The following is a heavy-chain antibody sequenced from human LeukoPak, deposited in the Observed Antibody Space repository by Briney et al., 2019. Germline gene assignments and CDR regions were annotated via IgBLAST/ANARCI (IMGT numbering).Heavy chain of an antibody. J-gene: IGHJ4*02. Sequence: SETLSLTCTVSGGSISSYYWSWIRQPPGKGLEWIGYIDYSGSTNYNPSLKSRVTISVDTSKNQFSLKLSSVTAADTAVYYCARSLWFGELSLGYWGQGTLVTVSS. CDR2: IDYSGST. V-gene: IGHV4-59*01. CDR3: ARSLWFGELSLGY. D-gene: IGHD3-10*01. CDR1: GGSISSYY.